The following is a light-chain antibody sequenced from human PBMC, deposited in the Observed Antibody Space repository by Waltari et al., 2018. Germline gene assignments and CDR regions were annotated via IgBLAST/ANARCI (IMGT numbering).Light chain of an antibody. CDR1: QGIGND. CDR3: QQYGT. CDR2: AAS. J-gene: IGKJ2*01. Sequence: AIQMTQSPSSLSASVGDRVTISCRASQGIGNDLGWYQQKPGTAPKLLSYAASTLQSGVPSRFSGSGSGTDFTLTISRLQPEDFATYYCQQYGTFGQGTKVETK. V-gene: IGKV1-6*02.